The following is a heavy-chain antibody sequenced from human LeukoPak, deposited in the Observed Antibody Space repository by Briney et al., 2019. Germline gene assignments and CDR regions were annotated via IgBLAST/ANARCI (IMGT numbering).Heavy chain of an antibody. D-gene: IGHD4-17*01. J-gene: IGHJ4*02. CDR1: GGSISSYY. CDR2: IYYSGII. Sequence: PETLPDTLTVSGGSISSYYCSWIRQSPGKGLEWIGYIYYSGIINYNPSLVSRITISVDTSKSQFSLKLSSVTAADTAIYFCARTTRDYGESYFDSWGQGTLVTVSS. CDR3: ARTTRDYGESYFDS. V-gene: IGHV4-59*01.